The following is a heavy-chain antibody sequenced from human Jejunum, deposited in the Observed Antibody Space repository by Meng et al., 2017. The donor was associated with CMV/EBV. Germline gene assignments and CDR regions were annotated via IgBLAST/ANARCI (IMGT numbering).Heavy chain of an antibody. V-gene: IGHV3-23*01. CDR1: YG. Sequence: YGMGGVRQAPGKGLEWGSAMRASGANTYYAGSVTGRFTISRDNSHNTLYLQMHSLRAEDTAVYYCARALGLGAVMPNYDAFDLWGQGTVVTVSS. CDR2: MRASGANT. J-gene: IGHJ3*01. CDR3: ARALGLGAVMPNYDAFDL. D-gene: IGHD6-19*01.